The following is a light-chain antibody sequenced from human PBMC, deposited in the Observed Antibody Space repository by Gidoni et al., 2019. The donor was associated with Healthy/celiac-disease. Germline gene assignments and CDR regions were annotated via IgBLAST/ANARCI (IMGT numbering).Light chain of an antibody. CDR1: QTISRW. CDR3: QKYKRDWT. J-gene: IGKJ1*01. Sequence: DLQMTESPSTLSASVGDRVTSTCRARQTISRWLAWYQQKPGKDPKILIYEASSLQSGVPSRCSGTGSGTEFTLTISSLQPDDTATYYCQKYKRDWTFXQXTKVEIK. V-gene: IGKV1-5*03. CDR2: EAS.